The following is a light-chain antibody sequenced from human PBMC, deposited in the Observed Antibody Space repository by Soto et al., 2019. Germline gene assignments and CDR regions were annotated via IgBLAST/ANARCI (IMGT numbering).Light chain of an antibody. CDR1: QSISDF. CDR3: QQYGSSGT. J-gene: IGKJ1*01. CDR2: GAS. V-gene: IGKV3-20*01. Sequence: EIVLTQSPATLSLSPGERATHSFRASQSISDFLAWYQQKPGQAPRLLIYGASNRATGIPDRFSGSGSGTDFTLTISRLEPEDFAVYYCQQYGSSGTFGQGTKVDI.